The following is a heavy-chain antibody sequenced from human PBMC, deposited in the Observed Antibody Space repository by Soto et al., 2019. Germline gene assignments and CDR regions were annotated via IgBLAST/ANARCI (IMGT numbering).Heavy chain of an antibody. CDR1: GFSLRTSAVG. V-gene: IGHV2-5*02. CDR3: THSHTYYGSGSPH. D-gene: IGHD3-10*01. J-gene: IGHJ4*02. Sequence: SGPTLVNPTQTLTLTCTFSGFSLRTSAVGVGWIRQPPGKALEWLALIYWDDDKRYSPSLSSRLTVTKDTSKNLVVLTMTHMDPVDTATYYCTHSHTYYGSGSPHWGQGTLVTVSS. CDR2: IYWDDDK.